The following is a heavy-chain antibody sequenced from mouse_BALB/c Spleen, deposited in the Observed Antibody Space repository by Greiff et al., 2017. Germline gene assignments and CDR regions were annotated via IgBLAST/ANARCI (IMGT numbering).Heavy chain of an antibody. CDR2: INPSNGRT. J-gene: IGHJ4*01. CDR3: ARGYDVRAMDY. CDR1: GYTFTSYW. D-gene: IGHD2-14*01. V-gene: IGHV1S81*02. Sequence: QAQLQQPGAELVKPGASVKLSCKASGYTFTSYWMHWVKQRPGQGLEWIGEINPSNGRTNYNEKFKSKATLTVDKSSSTAYMQLSSLTSEDSAVYYCARGYDVRAMDYWGQGTSVTVSS.